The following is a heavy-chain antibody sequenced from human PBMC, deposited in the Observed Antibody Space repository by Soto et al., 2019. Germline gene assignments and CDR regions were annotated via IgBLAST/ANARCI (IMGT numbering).Heavy chain of an antibody. V-gene: IGHV3-30*03. Sequence: QVQLVESGGGVVQPGRSLRLSCAASGFTFSSNGMHWVRQAPGKGLEWVAVISYNGINKYYSDSVKGRFTISRDNSKNALYLQMNSLRAEDTAVYYCARDHRTVTGLNAIDYWGQGTLVTVSS. D-gene: IGHD6-19*01. CDR2: ISYNGINK. CDR1: GFTFSSNG. J-gene: IGHJ4*02. CDR3: ARDHRTVTGLNAIDY.